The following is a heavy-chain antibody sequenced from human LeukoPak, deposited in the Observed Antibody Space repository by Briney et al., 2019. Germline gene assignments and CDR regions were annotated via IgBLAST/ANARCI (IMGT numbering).Heavy chain of an antibody. CDR3: ARSVKVITTPSSFDY. Sequence: GGSLRLSCAASGFTFSDYYMSWIRQAPGKGLEWVSYISSSGSTIYYADSVKGRFTISRDNAKNSLYLQMNSLRAEDTAVYYCARSVKVITTPSSFDYWGHGTLVTVSS. CDR1: GFTFSDYY. CDR2: ISSSGSTI. V-gene: IGHV3-11*01. D-gene: IGHD3-22*01. J-gene: IGHJ4*01.